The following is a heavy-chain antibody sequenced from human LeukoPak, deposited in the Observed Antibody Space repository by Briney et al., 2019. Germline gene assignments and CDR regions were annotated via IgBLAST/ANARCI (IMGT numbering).Heavy chain of an antibody. CDR1: GYTFTGYY. V-gene: IGHV1-2*06. D-gene: IGHD5-24*01. CDR2: INPNSGGT. CDR3: ARTLEMATTPFDY. J-gene: IGHJ4*02. Sequence: ASVKVSCKASGYTFTGYYMHWVRQAHGQGLEWMGRINPNSGGTNYAQKFQGRVTMTRDTSISTAYMELSRLRSDDTAVYYCARTLEMATTPFDYWAREPWSPSPQ.